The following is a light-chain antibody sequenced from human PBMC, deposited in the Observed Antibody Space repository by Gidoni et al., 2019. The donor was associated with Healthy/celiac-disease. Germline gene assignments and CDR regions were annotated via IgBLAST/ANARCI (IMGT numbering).Light chain of an antibody. J-gene: IGKJ2*01. CDR3: MQALQTPYT. CDR1: QSRLHSNGYYY. Sequence: DIVMTQSPLSLPVTPGEPASIACRSSQSRLHSNGYYYLDWYLQKPGQSQQLLIYSGSNRASGVTDRFSGSGSGTDFTLKISRVEDEDVGVYYCMQALQTPYTFGQGTKLEIK. V-gene: IGKV2-28*01. CDR2: SGS.